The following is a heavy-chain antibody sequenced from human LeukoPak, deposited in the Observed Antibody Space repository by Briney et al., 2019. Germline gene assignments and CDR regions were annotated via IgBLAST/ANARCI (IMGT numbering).Heavy chain of an antibody. Sequence: ASVKVSCKASGYTFTSYDINWVRQATGQGLEWMGWMNPNSDNTGYAQKFQGRVTMTRNTSISTAYMELSSLRSEDTAVYYCARGLRWLRNFDYWGQGTLVTVSS. CDR1: GYTFTSYD. CDR2: MNPNSDNT. D-gene: IGHD4-17*01. CDR3: ARGLRWLRNFDY. V-gene: IGHV1-8*01. J-gene: IGHJ4*02.